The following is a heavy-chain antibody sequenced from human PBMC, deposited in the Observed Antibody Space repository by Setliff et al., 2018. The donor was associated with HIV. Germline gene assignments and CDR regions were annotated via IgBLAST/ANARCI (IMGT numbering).Heavy chain of an antibody. Sequence: PSETLSLTCTVSGDSITSGHFYWGWIRQAPGKGLEWIGNILDGRVTFFNPSLRGRVTISVDASKYQVSLNLRSVTAADSAVYHCARPHSGRGGGAYFDPWGQGILVTVSS. CDR1: GDSITSGHFY. CDR3: ARPHSGRGGGAYFDP. V-gene: IGHV4-39*01. CDR2: ILDGRVT. D-gene: IGHD6-19*01. J-gene: IGHJ5*02.